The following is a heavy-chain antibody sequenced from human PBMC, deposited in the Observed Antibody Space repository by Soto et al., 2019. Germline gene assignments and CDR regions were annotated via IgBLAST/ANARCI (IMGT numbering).Heavy chain of an antibody. CDR3: AKAHKSRLRFLEWLVFDY. CDR2: ISGSGGST. Sequence: GGSLRLSCAASGFTFSSYAMSWVRQAPGKGLEWVSAISGSGGSTYYADSVKGRFTISRDNSKNTLYLQMNSLRAEDTAVYYCAKAHKSRLRFLEWLVFDYWGQGTLVTVSS. CDR1: GFTFSSYA. D-gene: IGHD3-3*01. J-gene: IGHJ4*02. V-gene: IGHV3-23*01.